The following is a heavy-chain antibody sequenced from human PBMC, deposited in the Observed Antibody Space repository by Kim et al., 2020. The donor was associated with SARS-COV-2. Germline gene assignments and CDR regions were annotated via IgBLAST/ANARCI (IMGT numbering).Heavy chain of an antibody. CDR3: ARDHGYGDYYYYYGMVV. D-gene: IGHD4-17*01. CDR1: GGSISSGGYY. CDR2: IYYSGST. V-gene: IGHV4-31*03. J-gene: IGHJ6*02. Sequence: SETLSLTCTVSGGSISSGGYYWSWIRQHPGKGLEWIGYIYYSGSTYYNPSLKSRVTISVDTSKNQFSLKLSSVTAADMAVYYCARDHGYGDYYYYYGMVVWGQGTTVTVSS.